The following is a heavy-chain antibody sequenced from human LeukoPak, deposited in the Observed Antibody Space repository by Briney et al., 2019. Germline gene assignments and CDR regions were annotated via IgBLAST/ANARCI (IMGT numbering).Heavy chain of an antibody. CDR3: ARALVAAPRPYDY. D-gene: IGHD2-15*01. CDR1: GFTFSSYG. Sequence: GSLRLSCAASGFTFSSYGIHWVRQAPGKGLEWVAVISYDGSNKYYADSVKGRFTISRDNSKNTLYLQMNSLRAEDTAVYYCARALVAAPRPYDYWGQGTLVTVSS. V-gene: IGHV3-30*03. J-gene: IGHJ4*02. CDR2: ISYDGSNK.